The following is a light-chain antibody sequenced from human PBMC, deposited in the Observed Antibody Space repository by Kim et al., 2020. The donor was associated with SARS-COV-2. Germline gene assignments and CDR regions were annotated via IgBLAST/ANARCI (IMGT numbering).Light chain of an antibody. Sequence: EIVMTQSPATLSVSPGESPTLSCRASQSVRSYLAWYQQKPGQAPRLLIYGASARATGIPARFSGSGSGTEFTLSISSLQSEDFALYYCQQYNEWPLTFGGGTKLEI. CDR2: GAS. V-gene: IGKV3-15*01. CDR1: QSVRSY. CDR3: QQYNEWPLT. J-gene: IGKJ4*01.